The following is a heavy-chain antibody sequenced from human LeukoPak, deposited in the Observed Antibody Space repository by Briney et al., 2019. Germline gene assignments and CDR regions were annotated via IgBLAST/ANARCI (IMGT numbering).Heavy chain of an antibody. Sequence: PGGSLRLSSAASGFTFSSYAMSWVRQAPGKGLEWASAISGSGGSTYYADSVKGRFTISRDNSKNTLYLQMNGLRVEDTAVYYCARGLLWLFGGQGTLVTVSS. D-gene: IGHD3-10*01. V-gene: IGHV3-23*01. CDR3: ARGLLWLF. CDR1: GFTFSSYA. J-gene: IGHJ4*02. CDR2: ISGSGGST.